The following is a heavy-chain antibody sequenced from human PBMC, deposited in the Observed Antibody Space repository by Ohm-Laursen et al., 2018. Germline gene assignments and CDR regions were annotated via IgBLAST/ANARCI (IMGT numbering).Heavy chain of an antibody. D-gene: IGHD4-23*01. Sequence: SVKVSCKASGYTFSSYDIIWVRQASGQGPEWMGWMNPNSHNTGYARKFRGRVSMTSDSSISTAYIELYSLTSEDTATYYCARAVRYQLLSDPWGQGTLVTVSS. V-gene: IGHV1-8*01. CDR1: GYTFSSYD. CDR2: MNPNSHNT. J-gene: IGHJ5*02. CDR3: ARAVRYQLLSDP.